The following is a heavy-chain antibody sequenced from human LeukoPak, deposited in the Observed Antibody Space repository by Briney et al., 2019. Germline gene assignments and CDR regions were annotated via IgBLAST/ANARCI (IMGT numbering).Heavy chain of an antibody. CDR3: ASNDYGDYGAFDI. J-gene: IGHJ3*02. D-gene: IGHD4-17*01. CDR2: INHSGST. V-gene: IGHV4-34*01. CDR1: GGSFSGYY. Sequence: SETLSLTCAVYGGSFSGYYWSWIRQPPGKGLGWIGEINHSGSTNYNPSLKSRVTISVDTSKNQFSLKLSSVTAADTAVYYCASNDYGDYGAFDIWGQGTMVTVSS.